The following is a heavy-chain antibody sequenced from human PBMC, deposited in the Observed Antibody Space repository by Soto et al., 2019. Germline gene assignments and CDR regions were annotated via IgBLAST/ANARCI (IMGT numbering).Heavy chain of an antibody. V-gene: IGHV4-30-4*03. CDR1: GGSISSGDYY. CDR2: IYYSGST. Sequence: SETLSLTCTVSGGSISSGDYYWSWFRQPPGKGLEWIGYIYYSGSTYYNPSLKSRVTISVDTSKNQFSLKLSSVTAADTAVYYCRMVHYDAFDIWGQGTMVTVSS. J-gene: IGHJ3*02. D-gene: IGHD3-10*01. CDR3: RMVHYDAFDI.